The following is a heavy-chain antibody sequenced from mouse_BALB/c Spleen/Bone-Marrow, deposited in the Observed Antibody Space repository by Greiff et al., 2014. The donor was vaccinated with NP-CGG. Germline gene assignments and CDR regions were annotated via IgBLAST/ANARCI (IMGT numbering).Heavy chain of an antibody. V-gene: IGHV14-3*02. D-gene: IGHD2-14*01. CDR3: AAYYRYLAWFAY. CDR1: GFNIKDTY. CDR2: IDPANGNT. Sequence: VQLKQSGAELVKPGASVKLSRTASGFNIKDTYMHWVKQRPEQGLEWIGRIDPANGNTKYDPKFQGKATITADTSSNTAYLQLSSLTSEDTAVYYCAAYYRYLAWFAYWGQGTLVTVSA. J-gene: IGHJ3*01.